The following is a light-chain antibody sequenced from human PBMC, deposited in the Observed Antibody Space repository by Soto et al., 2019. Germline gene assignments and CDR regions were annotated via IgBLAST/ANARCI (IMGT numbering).Light chain of an antibody. CDR1: QGIRTW. V-gene: IGKV1-12*01. CDR2: VAS. Sequence: DIPMTQSPSSVSASVGDRVTISCRASQGIRTWLVWYQQKPGKATKLLIYVASSLQSGVPSRFSGSGSGTDFTLTISSLQPEDFATYYCQQADSFPWTFGQGNRVEIK. J-gene: IGKJ1*01. CDR3: QQADSFPWT.